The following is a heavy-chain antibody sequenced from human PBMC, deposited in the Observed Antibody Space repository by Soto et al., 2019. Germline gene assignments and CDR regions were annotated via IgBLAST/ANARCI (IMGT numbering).Heavy chain of an antibody. J-gene: IGHJ4*02. CDR3: ARAAKLWFGGKYYYFDY. CDR2: INHSGST. Sequence: SETLSLTCAVYGGSFSGYYWSWIRQPPGKGLEWIGEINHSGSTNYNPSLKSRVTISVDTSKNQFSLKLSSVTAADTAVYYCARAAKLWFGGKYYYFDYWGQGTLDTVSS. D-gene: IGHD3-10*01. V-gene: IGHV4-34*01. CDR1: GGSFSGYY.